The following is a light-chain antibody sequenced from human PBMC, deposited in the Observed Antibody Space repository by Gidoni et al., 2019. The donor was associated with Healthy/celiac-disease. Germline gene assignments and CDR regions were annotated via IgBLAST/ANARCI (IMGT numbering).Light chain of an antibody. V-gene: IGKV1-39*01. Sequence: DIQITQSPSSLSASVGDRVTITCRASQSISSYLNWYQQKPGKAPKLLIYAASSLQSGVPSRFSGSGSGTDFTLTISSLQPEDFATYYCQQSYSTPRVTFGGXTKVGIK. CDR3: QQSYSTPRVT. CDR2: AAS. J-gene: IGKJ4*01. CDR1: QSISSY.